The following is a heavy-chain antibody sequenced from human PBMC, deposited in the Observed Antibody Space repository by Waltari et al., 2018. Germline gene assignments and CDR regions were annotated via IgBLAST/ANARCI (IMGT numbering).Heavy chain of an antibody. D-gene: IGHD2-15*01. J-gene: IGHJ6*02. CDR2: IDWDDDK. V-gene: IGHV2-70*04. CDR1: GFSLSTSGMR. Sequence: QVTLKESGPALVKPTQTLTLTCTFSGFSLSTSGMRVSWIRQPPGKALEWLARIDWDDDKFYSTALKTRLTISKDTSKNQVVLTMTNMDPVDTATYYCARDARISNYGMDVWGQGTTVTVSS. CDR3: ARDARISNYGMDV.